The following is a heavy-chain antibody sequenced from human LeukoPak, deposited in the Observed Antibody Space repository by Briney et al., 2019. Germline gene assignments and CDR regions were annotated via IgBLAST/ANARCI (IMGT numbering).Heavy chain of an antibody. CDR2: ISSSSSYI. J-gene: IGHJ4*02. CDR3: ARDGDSGSYSAY. Sequence: GGSLRLSCAASRFTFSSYSMNWVRQAPGKGLEWVSSISSSSSYIYYADSVKGRFTISRDNAKNSLYLQMNSLRAEDTAVYYCARDGDSGSYSAYWGQGTLVTVSS. D-gene: IGHD1-26*01. CDR1: RFTFSSYS. V-gene: IGHV3-21*01.